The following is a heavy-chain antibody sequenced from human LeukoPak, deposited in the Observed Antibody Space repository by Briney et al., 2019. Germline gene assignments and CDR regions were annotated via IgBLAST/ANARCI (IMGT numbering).Heavy chain of an antibody. V-gene: IGHV1-18*01. CDR1: GYTFTSYG. CDR3: ARGDYGNQRSNNWFDP. J-gene: IGHJ5*02. Sequence: EASVKVSCKASGYTFTSYGISWVRQAPGQGLEWMGWISAYNGNTNYAQKLQGRVTMTTDTSTSTAYMELRSLRSDDTAVYYCARGDYGNQRSNNWFDPWGQGTLVTVSS. D-gene: IGHD4-11*01. CDR2: ISAYNGNT.